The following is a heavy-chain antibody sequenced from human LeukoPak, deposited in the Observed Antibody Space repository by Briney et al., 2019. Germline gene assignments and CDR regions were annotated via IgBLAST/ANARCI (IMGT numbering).Heavy chain of an antibody. J-gene: IGHJ4*02. CDR1: GFTSSRFA. CDR2: ISGTGHSS. CDR3: AKQSSLRFYDFWPGFYPLDS. Sequence: GGSLRLSCVASGFTSSRFAISWVRQAPGKGLEWVSAISGTGHSSNYADSVKGRFTISRDNSNNTVFLHMSSLRAGDTAIYFCAKQSSLRFYDFWPGFYPLDSWGQGTLVTVSS. D-gene: IGHD3-3*01. V-gene: IGHV3-23*01.